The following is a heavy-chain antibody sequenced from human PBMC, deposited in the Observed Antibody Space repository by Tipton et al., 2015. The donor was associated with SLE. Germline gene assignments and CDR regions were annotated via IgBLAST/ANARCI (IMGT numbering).Heavy chain of an antibody. Sequence: LSCTVSGGSISSYYWSWIRQPPGKGLEWIGYIYYSGSTNYNPSLKSRVTISVDTSKNQFSLKLSSVTAADTAVYYCARGIAARPRAFDIWGQGTMVTVSS. D-gene: IGHD6-6*01. CDR1: GGSISSYY. V-gene: IGHV4-59*12. CDR2: IYYSGST. CDR3: ARGIAARPRAFDI. J-gene: IGHJ3*02.